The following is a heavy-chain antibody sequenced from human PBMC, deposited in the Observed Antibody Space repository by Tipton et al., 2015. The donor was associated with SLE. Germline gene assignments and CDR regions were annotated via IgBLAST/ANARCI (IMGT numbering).Heavy chain of an antibody. V-gene: IGHV3-21*01. CDR1: GFTFSSYS. CDR3: ATWGTPVPFI. CDR2: ISSSSSYI. D-gene: IGHD7-27*01. Sequence: SLRLSCAASGFTFSSYSMNWVRQAPGKGLEWVSSISSSSSYIYYADSVKGRFTISRDNAKNSLYLQMNSLRAEDTAVYYCATWGTPVPFIWGQGTMVTVSS. J-gene: IGHJ3*02.